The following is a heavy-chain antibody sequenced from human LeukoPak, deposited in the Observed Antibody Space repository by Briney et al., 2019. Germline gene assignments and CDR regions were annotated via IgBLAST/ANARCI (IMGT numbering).Heavy chain of an antibody. J-gene: IGHJ6*03. CDR2: IYYSGSS. CDR3: ARVPRSYYYYYYMDV. Sequence: SETLSLTCNVSGGSISGYHWSWIRQPPGKGLEWLGYIYYSGSSNYNPSLKSRVTMSADTSKNQYSLKLSSVTAADTAVYYCARVPRSYYYYYYMDVWGKGTAVTVSS. CDR1: GGSISGYH. V-gene: IGHV4-59*01.